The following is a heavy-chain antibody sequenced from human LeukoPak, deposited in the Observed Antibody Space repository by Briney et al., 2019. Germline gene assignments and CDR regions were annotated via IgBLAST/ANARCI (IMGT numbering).Heavy chain of an antibody. CDR2: IIPIFGTA. V-gene: IGHV1-69*06. Sequence: SVKVSCKASGGTFSSYAISWVRQAPGQGLEWMGGIIPIFGTANYAQKFQGRVTITADKSTSTAYMELSSLRSEDTAVYYCARDPASYYPLYYFDYWGQGTLVTVSS. D-gene: IGHD1-26*01. CDR3: ARDPASYYPLYYFDY. CDR1: GGTFSSYA. J-gene: IGHJ4*02.